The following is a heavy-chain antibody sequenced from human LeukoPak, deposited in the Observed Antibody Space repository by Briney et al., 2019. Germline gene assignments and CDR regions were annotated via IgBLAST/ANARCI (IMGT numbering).Heavy chain of an antibody. CDR1: GYTFTSYY. V-gene: IGHV1-46*01. CDR2: INPSGGST. CDR3: ARYRTTVTTEHRRISDY. Sequence: ASVKVSCKASGYTFTSYYMHWVRQAPGQGLEWMGIINPSGGSTSYAQKFQGRVTMTRDMSTSTVYMELSSLRSEDTAVYYCARYRTTVTTEHRRISDYWGQGTLVTVSS. D-gene: IGHD4-11*01. J-gene: IGHJ4*02.